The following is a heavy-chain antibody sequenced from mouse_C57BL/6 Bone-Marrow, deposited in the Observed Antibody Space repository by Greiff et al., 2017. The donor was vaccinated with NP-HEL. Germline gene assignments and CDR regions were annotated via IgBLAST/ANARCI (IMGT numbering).Heavy chain of an antibody. J-gene: IGHJ1*03. Sequence: EVQVVESGGGLVKPGGSLKLSCAASGFTFSSYAMSWVRQTPEKRLEWVATISDGGSYTYYPDNVKGRFTISRDNAMNNLYLQMSHLKSEDTAMYYCARDGGRWYFDVWGTGTTVTVSS. CDR2: ISDGGSYT. CDR3: ARDGGRWYFDV. V-gene: IGHV5-4*01. CDR1: GFTFSSYA.